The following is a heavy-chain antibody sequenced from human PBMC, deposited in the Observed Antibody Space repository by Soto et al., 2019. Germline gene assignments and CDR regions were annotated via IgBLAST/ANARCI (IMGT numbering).Heavy chain of an antibody. Sequence: EVQLLESGGGLIQPGGSLRLSCAASGFTFNNYAMSWVRQAPGKGLEWVSVISGSGDGTYYADSVKGRFTISRDNSKNTLYLNMNSLKLEDTAVYYCAKDPGYCSFGRCSRVDYWGQGTLVTVSS. CDR1: GFTFNNYA. CDR3: AKDPGYCSFGRCSRVDY. CDR2: ISGSGDGT. D-gene: IGHD2-15*01. V-gene: IGHV3-23*01. J-gene: IGHJ4*02.